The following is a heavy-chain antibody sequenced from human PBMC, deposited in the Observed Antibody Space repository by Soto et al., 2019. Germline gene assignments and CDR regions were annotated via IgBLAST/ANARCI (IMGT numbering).Heavy chain of an antibody. J-gene: IGHJ6*02. V-gene: IGHV5-51*01. CDR1: GYSFTSYW. CDR2: IYPGDSDT. D-gene: IGHD1-7*01. CDR3: ALPPITGPTQGVYYYYYGMDV. Sequence: GESLKISCKGSGYSFTSYWIGWVRQMPGKGLEWMGIIYPGDSDTRYSPSFQGQVTISADKSISTAYLQWSSLKASDTAMYYCALPPITGPTQGVYYYYYGMDVWGQGTTVTVSS.